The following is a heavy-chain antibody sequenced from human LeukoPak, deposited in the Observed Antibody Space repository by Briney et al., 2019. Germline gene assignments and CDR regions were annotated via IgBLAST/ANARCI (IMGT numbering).Heavy chain of an antibody. V-gene: IGHV4-59*01. CDR1: GGSFSGYY. D-gene: IGHD6-13*01. Sequence: SETLSLTCAVYGGSFSGYYWSWIRQPPGKGLEWIGYIYYSGSTNYNPSLKSRATISVDTSKNQLSLKLSSVTAADTAVYYCARNLGGSSWVFDYWGQGTLVTVSS. CDR2: IYYSGST. J-gene: IGHJ4*02. CDR3: ARNLGGSSWVFDY.